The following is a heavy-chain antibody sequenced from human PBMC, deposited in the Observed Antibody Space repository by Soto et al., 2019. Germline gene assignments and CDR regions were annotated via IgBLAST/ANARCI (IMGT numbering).Heavy chain of an antibody. CDR3: AREKPYSSSWYHDY. V-gene: IGHV4-34*01. D-gene: IGHD6-13*01. J-gene: IGHJ4*02. CDR2: INHSGST. CDR1: GGSFSGYY. Sequence: SETLSLTCALYGGSFSGYYWSWIRQPPEKGLEWIGEINHSGSTNYNPSLKSRVTISVDTSKNLFSLKLSSVTAADTAVYYCAREKPYSSSWYHDYWGQGTLVTVSS.